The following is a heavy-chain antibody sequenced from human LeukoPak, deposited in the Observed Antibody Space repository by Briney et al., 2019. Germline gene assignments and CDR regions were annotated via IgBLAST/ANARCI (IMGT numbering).Heavy chain of an antibody. CDR3: ARESGAKDYRYLDY. D-gene: IGHD1-26*01. CDR2: KKQDGSEK. Sequence: GGSLRLSCAASGFTFSSYWMSWVRQAPGKGRNGWPTKKQDGSEKYYVDSVKGRFTISRENAKNSLYLQMNSLRAEDTAVYYCARESGAKDYRYLDYWGQGTLVTVSS. CDR1: GFTFSSYW. V-gene: IGHV3-7*01. J-gene: IGHJ4*02.